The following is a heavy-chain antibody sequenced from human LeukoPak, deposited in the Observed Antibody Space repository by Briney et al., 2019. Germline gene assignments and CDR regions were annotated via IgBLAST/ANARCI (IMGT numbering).Heavy chain of an antibody. Sequence: PGGSLRLSCAASGFTVSSNYMSWVRQAPGKGLEWVSVIYSGGSTYYADSVKGRFTISRDNSKNTLYLQMNSLRAEDTAVYYCARTGYCSSTSCPDYWGQGTLVTVSS. V-gene: IGHV3-53*01. J-gene: IGHJ4*02. CDR2: IYSGGST. CDR3: ARTGYCSSTSCPDY. CDR1: GFTVSSNY. D-gene: IGHD2-2*01.